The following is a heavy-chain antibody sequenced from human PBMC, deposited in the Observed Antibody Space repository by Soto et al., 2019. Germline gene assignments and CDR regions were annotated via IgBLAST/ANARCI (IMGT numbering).Heavy chain of an antibody. J-gene: IGHJ4*02. Sequence: SETLSLTCTVSGGSISSYYWSWIRQPPGKGLEWIGYIYYSGSTNYNPSLKSRVTISVDTSKNQFSLKLSSVTAADTAVYYCGRAYSPQSFAYWGQGTLVTVSS. D-gene: IGHD1-26*01. CDR3: GRAYSPQSFAY. V-gene: IGHV4-59*01. CDR2: IYYSGST. CDR1: GGSISSYY.